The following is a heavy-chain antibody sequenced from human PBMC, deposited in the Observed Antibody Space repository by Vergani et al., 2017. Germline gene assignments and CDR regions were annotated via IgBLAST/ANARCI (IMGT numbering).Heavy chain of an antibody. CDR1: GFTFSSYW. CDR2: INSDGSST. D-gene: IGHD3-10*01. J-gene: IGHJ4*02. CDR3: AKAPMVRGVIISPYFDY. V-gene: IGHV3-74*01. Sequence: EVQLVESGGGLVQPGGSLRLSCAASGFTFSSYWMHWVRQAPGKGLVWVSRINSDGSSTSYADSVKGRFTISRDNAKNTLYLQMNSLRAEDTAVYYCAKAPMVRGVIISPYFDYWGQGTLVTVSS.